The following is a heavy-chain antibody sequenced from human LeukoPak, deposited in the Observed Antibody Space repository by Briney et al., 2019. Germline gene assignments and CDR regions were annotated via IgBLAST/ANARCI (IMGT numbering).Heavy chain of an antibody. CDR3: ARGRRLHSDY. D-gene: IGHD5-24*01. J-gene: IGHJ4*02. CDR1: GFTFSSYA. CDR2: ISGSGGST. Sequence: GGSLRLSCAASGFTFSSYAMSWVRQAPGKGLEWVSAISGSGGSTYYADSVKGRFTISRDNAKNSLYLQMNSLRAEDTAVYYCARGRRLHSDYWGQGTLVTVSS. V-gene: IGHV3-23*01.